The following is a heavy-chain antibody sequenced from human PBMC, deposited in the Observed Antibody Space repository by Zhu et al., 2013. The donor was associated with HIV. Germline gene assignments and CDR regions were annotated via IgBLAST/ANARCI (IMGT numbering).Heavy chain of an antibody. CDR2: INPRTGGT. CDR1: GYTFSTYY. CDR3: ATDGHRNDYGGAYFDY. Sequence: QVQLVQSGAAVKKPGASVNLSCKASGYTFSTYYIQWVRQAPGQGLEWMGLINPRTGGTIYAQKFQGRVTITADESTSTAYMELSSLRSEDTAVYYCATDGHRNDYGGAYFDYWGQGTLVTVSS. V-gene: IGHV1-46*01. D-gene: IGHD4-17*01. J-gene: IGHJ4*02.